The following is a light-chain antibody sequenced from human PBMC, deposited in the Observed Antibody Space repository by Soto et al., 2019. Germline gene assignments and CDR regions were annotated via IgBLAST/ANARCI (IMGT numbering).Light chain of an antibody. CDR1: GLAVTGDFF. CDR2: CTT. Sequence: QAVVTHQPSLTVAPVWTVTVTCASTGLAVTGDFFPNWVQQTPGRAPRPLIFCTTKRHSSTPARFSGCLLGGKAALTIAGEQPEDEADYTFLLYFDGGQRGDLGTGPKVTVL. V-gene: IGLV7-43*01. J-gene: IGLJ1*01. CDR3: LLYFDGGQRGD.